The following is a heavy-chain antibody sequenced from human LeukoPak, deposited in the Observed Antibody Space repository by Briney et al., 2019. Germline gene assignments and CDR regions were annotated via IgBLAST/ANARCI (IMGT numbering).Heavy chain of an antibody. Sequence: PGGSLRLSCAASGFTFSNAWMSWVRQAPGKGLEWVGRIKSKTDGGTTDYAAPVKGRFTISRDDSKNTLYLQMNSPKTEDTAVYYCTTAIEDVLLWFGELYPDYWGQGTLVTVSS. D-gene: IGHD3-10*01. J-gene: IGHJ4*02. CDR1: GFTFSNAW. V-gene: IGHV3-15*01. CDR2: IKSKTDGGTT. CDR3: TTAIEDVLLWFGELYPDY.